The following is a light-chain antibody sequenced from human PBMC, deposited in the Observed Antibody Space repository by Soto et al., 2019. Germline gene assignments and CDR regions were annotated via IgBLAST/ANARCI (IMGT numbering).Light chain of an antibody. CDR2: SNN. Sequence: QSAVTQPPAASGTPGQRVTISCSGSNSNIASNAVTWYQHVPGTAPKLLIYSNNQRPSGVPDRFSGSKAGTSASLAIGGLQSEDEADYYCAAWDDRQNGYVFGTGTKVTVL. CDR3: AAWDDRQNGYV. CDR1: NSNIASNA. J-gene: IGLJ1*01. V-gene: IGLV1-44*01.